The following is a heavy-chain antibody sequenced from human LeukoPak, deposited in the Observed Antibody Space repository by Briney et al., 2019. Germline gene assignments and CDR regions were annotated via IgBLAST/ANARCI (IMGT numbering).Heavy chain of an antibody. Sequence: EASVKVSCKASGYTFTGYYIHWVRQAPGQGLEWMGWINSNSGGTNYEQRLQGRVTLTRDTSTSTAYMELSSLTYDDTAVYYYARDWAGFGRGWYDFWGQGTLVTVSS. CDR3: ARDWAGFGRGWYDF. CDR2: INSNSGGT. D-gene: IGHD3-16*01. CDR1: GYTFTGYY. J-gene: IGHJ5*01. V-gene: IGHV1-2*02.